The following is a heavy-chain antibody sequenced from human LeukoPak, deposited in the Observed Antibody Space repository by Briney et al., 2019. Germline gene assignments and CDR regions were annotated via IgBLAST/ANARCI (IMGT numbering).Heavy chain of an antibody. CDR3: AGGSGDGYNSNYFDY. J-gene: IGHJ4*02. CDR1: GVTFSSYA. D-gene: IGHD5-24*01. CDR2: IIPILGIA. V-gene: IGHV1-69*04. Sequence: SVKVSCKASGVTFSSYAISWVRQAPGQGLEWMGRIIPILGIANYAQKFQGRVTITADKSTSTAYMELSSLRSEDTAVYYCAGGSGDGYNSNYFDYWGQGTLVTVSS.